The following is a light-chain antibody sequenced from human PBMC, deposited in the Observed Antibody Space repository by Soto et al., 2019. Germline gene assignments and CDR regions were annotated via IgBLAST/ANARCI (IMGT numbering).Light chain of an antibody. CDR2: GAS. CDR1: QTVSNTY. Sequence: EIVLTQFPGALSLSPGERITLSCRASQTVSNTYLAWYQQKSDQAPKFLIYGASNRATGIPDRFSGGASGTYFTLTISRLEPEDFAVYYCQQYGDLPPTFGGGTKVEIK. CDR3: QQYGDLPPT. V-gene: IGKV3-20*01. J-gene: IGKJ4*01.